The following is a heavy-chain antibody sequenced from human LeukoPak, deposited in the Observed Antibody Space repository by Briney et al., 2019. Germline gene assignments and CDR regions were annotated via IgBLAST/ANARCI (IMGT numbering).Heavy chain of an antibody. V-gene: IGHV4-59*11. CDR1: GGSISSHY. Sequence: SETLSLTCTVSGGSISSHYWSWIRQPPGKGLEWIGYIYYSGSTNYNPSLKSRVTISVDTSKNQFSLKLSSVTAADTAVYYCARGFLLWRRAAAGTIWFDPWGQGTLVTVSS. CDR2: IYYSGST. CDR3: ARGFLLWRRAAAGTIWFDP. J-gene: IGHJ5*02. D-gene: IGHD6-13*01.